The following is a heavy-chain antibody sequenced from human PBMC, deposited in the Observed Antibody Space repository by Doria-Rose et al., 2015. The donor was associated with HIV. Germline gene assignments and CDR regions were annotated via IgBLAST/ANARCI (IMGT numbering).Heavy chain of an antibody. Sequence: VEAGGGLVQPGRSLRLSCTASGFTFGDYLMSWVRQAPGKGLEWVGFIRSKAYGGTTEYAASVKGRFTISRDDSKNIAYLQMNSLKTEDTAVYYCVRRYYYGSGSYLYWGQGTLVTVSS. CDR1: GFTFGDYL. V-gene: IGHV3-49*04. D-gene: IGHD3-10*01. J-gene: IGHJ4*02. CDR2: IRSKAYGGTT. CDR3: VRRYYYGSGSYLY.